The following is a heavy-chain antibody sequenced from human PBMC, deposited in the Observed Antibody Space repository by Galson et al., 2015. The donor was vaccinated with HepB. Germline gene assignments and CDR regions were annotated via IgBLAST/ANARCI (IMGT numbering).Heavy chain of an antibody. CDR3: ARVRCSSTSCAAKDAFDI. Sequence: EILSLTCTVSGGSMSSYYWNWIRQPPGKGLEWSASIYHSGTTNYNPSLKSPVTISVDTSKNQFSLKLSSVTAADAAVYYCARVRCSSTSCAAKDAFDIWGQGTMVTVSS. D-gene: IGHD2-2*01. CDR1: GGSMSSYY. J-gene: IGHJ3*02. V-gene: IGHV4-59*01. CDR2: IYHSGTT.